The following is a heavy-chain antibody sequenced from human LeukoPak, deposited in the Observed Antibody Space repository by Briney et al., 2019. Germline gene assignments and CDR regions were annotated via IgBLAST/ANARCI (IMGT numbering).Heavy chain of an antibody. V-gene: IGHV1-46*01. CDR3: ARDRVATTPFDY. CDR1: GYTFTSYY. CDR2: INPSGGST. Sequence: ASVKVSCKASGYTFTSYYMHWVRQAPGQGLEWMGIINPSGGSTSYAQKFQGRVTMTRDMSTSTVYMELSSLRSEDTAVYYCARDRVATTPFDYWGQGTLVTVSS. J-gene: IGHJ4*02. D-gene: IGHD5-24*01.